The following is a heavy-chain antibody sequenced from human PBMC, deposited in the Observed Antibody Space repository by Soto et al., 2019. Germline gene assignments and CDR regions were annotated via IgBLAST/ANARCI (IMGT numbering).Heavy chain of an antibody. J-gene: IGHJ4*02. V-gene: IGHV3-33*01. D-gene: IGHD3-22*01. CDR2: IWYDGSNK. CDR1: GFTFSSCG. Sequence: QVQLVESGGGVVQPGRSLRLSCAASGFTFSSCGMHWVRQTPGKGLEWVAVIWYDGSNKYYADSVKGRFTISRDNSKNTLYLQMNSLRAEDTAVYYCARDGANYYYDSSGYYYDYWGQGTLVTVSS. CDR3: ARDGANYYYDSSGYYYDY.